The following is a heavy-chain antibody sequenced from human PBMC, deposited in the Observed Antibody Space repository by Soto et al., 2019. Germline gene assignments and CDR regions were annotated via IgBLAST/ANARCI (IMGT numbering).Heavy chain of an antibody. CDR3: ARDRGRAAAGEYHYYGMDV. CDR1: GYTFTSYY. CDR2: INPSGGSI. D-gene: IGHD6-13*01. Sequence: QVQLVQSGAEVKKPGASVKVSCKASGYTFTSYYIHWVRQAPGQGLEWMGLINPSGGSIDYAQKSKGRVTMTRDASTSTVYMELSSLRSEDTAVYYCARDRGRAAAGEYHYYGMDVWGQGTTVTVSS. V-gene: IGHV1-46*01. J-gene: IGHJ6*02.